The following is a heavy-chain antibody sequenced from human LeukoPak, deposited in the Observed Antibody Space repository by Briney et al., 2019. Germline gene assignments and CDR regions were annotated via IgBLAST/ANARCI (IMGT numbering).Heavy chain of an antibody. CDR2: INPNSGGT. J-gene: IGHJ4*02. V-gene: IGHV1-2*02. Sequence: ASVKVSCKASGYTFTGYYMHWVRQAPGQGLEWMGWINPNSGGTNYAQKFQGRVTMTRDTSVSTAYMELSRLRSDDTAVYYCARDRGDYGDYLEFDYWGQGTLVTVSS. CDR1: GYTFTGYY. D-gene: IGHD4-17*01. CDR3: ARDRGDYGDYLEFDY.